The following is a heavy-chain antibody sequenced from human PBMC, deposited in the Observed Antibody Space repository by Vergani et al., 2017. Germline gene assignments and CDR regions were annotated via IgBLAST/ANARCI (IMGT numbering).Heavy chain of an antibody. CDR3: AGEWGQYCGGGSCYGSGGMDV. D-gene: IGHD2-15*01. J-gene: IGHJ6*02. V-gene: IGHV3-23*01. CDR1: GFTFSTYA. CDR2: ISSDGGST. Sequence: EVQLLESGGGLVQPGGSLRLSCAASGFTFSTYAMTWVRQAPGKGLEWVSTISSDGGSTYYADSVKGRFTISRDNSKNTLSLQLNSLTAEDTAIYYCAGEWGQYCGGGSCYGSGGMDVWGQGTTVTVSS.